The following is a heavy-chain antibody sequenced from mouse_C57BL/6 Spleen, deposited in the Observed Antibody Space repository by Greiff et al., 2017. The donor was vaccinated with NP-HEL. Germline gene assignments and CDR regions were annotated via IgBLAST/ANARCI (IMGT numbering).Heavy chain of an antibody. D-gene: IGHD2-5*01. CDR1: GFTFSDYY. CDR2: INYDGSST. CDR3: ARDRGYSNYFDY. Sequence: DVQLVESEGGLVQPGSSMKLSCTASGFTFSDYYMAWVRQVPEKGLEWVANINYDGSSTYYLDSLKSRFIISRDNAKNILYLQMSSLKSEDTATYYCARDRGYSNYFDYWGQGTTLTVSS. J-gene: IGHJ2*01. V-gene: IGHV5-16*01.